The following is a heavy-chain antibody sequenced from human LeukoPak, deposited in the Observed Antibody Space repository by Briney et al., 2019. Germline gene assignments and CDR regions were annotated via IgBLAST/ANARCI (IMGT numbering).Heavy chain of an antibody. V-gene: IGHV4-4*07. CDR3: ARWEVRLNAFEM. CDR2: IYTSENT. CDR1: GGSISSYY. J-gene: IGHJ3*02. Sequence: PSETLSLTCTVSGGSISSYYWSWIRQPAGKGLEWIGRIYTSENTNYNPSLKSRVTMSVDTSKNQFSLSLSSVTAADTAVYYCARWEVRLNAFEMWGQGTMVTVSS. D-gene: IGHD3-10*01.